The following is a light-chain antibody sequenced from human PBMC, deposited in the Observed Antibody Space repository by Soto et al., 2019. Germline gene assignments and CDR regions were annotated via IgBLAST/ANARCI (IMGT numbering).Light chain of an antibody. Sequence: DIQRPQTPYSLSASIGDRVTISCRASQSISSSLNWYQQRPGKAPKLLIYAASNLQSGVPSRFSGSGSGTDFTLAISSLQPEDFATYHCQQSDSTPWTSG. CDR2: AAS. V-gene: IGKV1-39*01. J-gene: IGKJ1*01. CDR1: QSISSS. CDR3: QQSDSTPWT.